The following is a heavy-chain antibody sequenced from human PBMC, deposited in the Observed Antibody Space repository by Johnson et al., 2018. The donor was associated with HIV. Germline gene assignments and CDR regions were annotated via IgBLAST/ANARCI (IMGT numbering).Heavy chain of an antibody. CDR3: ARDPDVTPGAFDI. Sequence: QVQLVESGGGLVQPGGSLRLSCAASGFTFSSYGMHWVRQAPGKGLEWVAVIWYAGSNKYYADSVKGRFTISRDNSKNTLYLQMNSLRAEDTAVYYCARDPDVTPGAFDIWGQGTMVTVSS. D-gene: IGHD2-15*01. V-gene: IGHV3-33*01. CDR2: IWYAGSNK. J-gene: IGHJ3*02. CDR1: GFTFSSYG.